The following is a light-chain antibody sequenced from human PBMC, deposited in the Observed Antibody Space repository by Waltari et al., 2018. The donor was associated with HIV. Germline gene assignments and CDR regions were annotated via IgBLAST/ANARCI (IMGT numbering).Light chain of an antibody. Sequence: QSVLTQPPSASGTPGQRVTISCSGSSSNIGSYYVYWYQQLPGTAPKLLIYRNNPRPSGVPYRFSGSKSGTSASLAISGLRSEDEADYYCAAWTDSLSGVVFGGGTKLSVL. CDR1: SSNIGSYY. V-gene: IGLV1-47*01. CDR3: AAWTDSLSGVV. CDR2: RNN. J-gene: IGLJ2*01.